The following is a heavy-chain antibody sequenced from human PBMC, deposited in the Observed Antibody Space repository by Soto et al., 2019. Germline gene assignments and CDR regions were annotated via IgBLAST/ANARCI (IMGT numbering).Heavy chain of an antibody. CDR3: ARGGRDSSGSFTGAIDY. Sequence: QVQLLQSGAEVKKSGSSVTVSCVASGCTFSTCAINWMRQSPGQGLEWMGGSMPVFGSPNYAQKFQGRVTITANGPKITSYMDLRSISAEDTAIYSWARGGRDSSGSFTGAIDYWGKGPLVTLSP. CDR1: GCTFSTCA. J-gene: IGHJ4*02. CDR2: SMPVFGSP. V-gene: IGHV1-69*01. D-gene: IGHD3-22*01.